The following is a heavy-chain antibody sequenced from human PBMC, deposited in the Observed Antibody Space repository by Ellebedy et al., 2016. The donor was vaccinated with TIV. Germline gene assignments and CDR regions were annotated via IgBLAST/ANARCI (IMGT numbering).Heavy chain of an antibody. CDR1: GGSISSYY. Sequence: SETLSLXXTVSGGSISSYYWSWIRQPAGKGLEWIGRIYTSGSTNYNPSLKSRVTMSVDTSKNQFSLKLSSVTAADTAVYYCARACSSTSCYRATGYYYYMDVWGKGTTVTVSS. CDR2: IYTSGST. V-gene: IGHV4-4*07. D-gene: IGHD2-2*02. J-gene: IGHJ6*03. CDR3: ARACSSTSCYRATGYYYYMDV.